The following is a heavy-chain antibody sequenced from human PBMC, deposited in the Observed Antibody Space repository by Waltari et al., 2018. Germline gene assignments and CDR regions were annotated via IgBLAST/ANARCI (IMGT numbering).Heavy chain of an antibody. D-gene: IGHD3-3*01. Sequence: QVQLQESGPGLVKPSETLSLTCPVSGGSISSSYWSWIRPPAGQGLEWIGRIYTSGSTNYNPSLKSRVTMSVDTSKNQFSLKLSSVTAADTAVYYCARDSPIFGVVDPYAYGMDVWGQGTTVTVSS. V-gene: IGHV4-4*07. CDR2: IYTSGST. CDR3: ARDSPIFGVVDPYAYGMDV. CDR1: GGSISSSY. J-gene: IGHJ6*02.